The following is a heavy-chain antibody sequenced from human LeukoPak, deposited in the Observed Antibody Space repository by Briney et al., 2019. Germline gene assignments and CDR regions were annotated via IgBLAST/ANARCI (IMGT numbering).Heavy chain of an antibody. CDR1: GFTFSSYS. CDR3: ARSPRREAFDI. J-gene: IGHJ3*02. Sequence: GGSLRLSCAASGFTFSSYSMNWVRQAPGKGLEWASSISSSSSYIYYADSVKGRFTISRDNAKNSLYLQMNSLRAEDTAVYYCARSPRREAFDIWGQGTMVTVSS. CDR2: ISSSSSYI. V-gene: IGHV3-21*01. D-gene: IGHD1-26*01.